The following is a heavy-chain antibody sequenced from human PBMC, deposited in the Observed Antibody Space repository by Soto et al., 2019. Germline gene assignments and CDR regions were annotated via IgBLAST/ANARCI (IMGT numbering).Heavy chain of an antibody. CDR1: GYTFTSYG. Sequence: GXSVKVSCRASGYTFTSYGISLVRQAPGQGLEWMGWISAYNGNTNYAQKLQGRVTMTTDTSTSTAYMELRSLRSDDTAVYYRARGGDWLSWFDSWGQGALVTVSS. V-gene: IGHV1-18*01. CDR2: ISAYNGNT. D-gene: IGHD3-9*01. CDR3: ARGGDWLSWFDS. J-gene: IGHJ5*01.